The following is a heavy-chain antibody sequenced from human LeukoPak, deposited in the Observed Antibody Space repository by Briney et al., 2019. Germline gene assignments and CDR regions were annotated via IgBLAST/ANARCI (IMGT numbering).Heavy chain of an antibody. V-gene: IGHV1-2*02. Sequence: ASVKVSCKASGYTFSGHYMHWVRQAPGQGLEWMGWINPNSGGTNYAQKFQGRVTMTRNTSISTAYMELSSLRSEDTAVYYCARGYMLDAFDIWGQGTMVTVSS. D-gene: IGHD5-24*01. CDR3: ARGYMLDAFDI. CDR1: GYTFSGHY. J-gene: IGHJ3*02. CDR2: INPNSGGT.